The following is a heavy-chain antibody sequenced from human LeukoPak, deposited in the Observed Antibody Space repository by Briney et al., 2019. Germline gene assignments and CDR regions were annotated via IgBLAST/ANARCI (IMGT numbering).Heavy chain of an antibody. CDR3: TTYCSGGSCHTLFDY. CDR1: GFTFGDYA. J-gene: IGHJ4*02. Sequence: PGRSLRLSCTASGFTFGDYAMSWVRQAPGKGLEWVGFIRSKAYGGTTEYAASVKGRFTISRDDSKSIAYLQMNSLKTEDTAVYYCTTYCSGGSCHTLFDYWGQGTLVTVSS. V-gene: IGHV3-49*04. D-gene: IGHD2-15*01. CDR2: IRSKAYGGTT.